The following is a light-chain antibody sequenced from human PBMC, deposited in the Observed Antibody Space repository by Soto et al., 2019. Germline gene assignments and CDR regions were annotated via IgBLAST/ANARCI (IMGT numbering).Light chain of an antibody. J-gene: IGKJ4*01. CDR1: QSVTTN. V-gene: IGKV1-39*01. CDR2: SAS. CDR3: HQRYSAPLT. Sequence: DIQMTQSPSSLSASVGTRVTITCRASQSVTTNLSWYQQKPGKAPKLLIYSASTLQSGVPSRFSGSGSGTEFTLTISSLQPEDFATYFCHQRYSAPLTFGGGTLVDIK.